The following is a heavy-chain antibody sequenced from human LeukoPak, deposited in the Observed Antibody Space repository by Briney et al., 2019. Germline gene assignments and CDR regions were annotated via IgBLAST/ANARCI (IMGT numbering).Heavy chain of an antibody. CDR1: GGTFSSYA. V-gene: IGHV1-69*04. CDR3: ARGGTYTDYGDFVSGFDI. J-gene: IGHJ3*02. Sequence: ASVKVSCKASGGTFSSYAISWVRQAPGQGLEWMGRTIPILGIANYAQKFQGRVTITADKSTSTAYMELSSLRSEDSAVYYCARGGTYTDYGDFVSGFDIWGQGTMVTVSS. CDR2: TIPILGIA. D-gene: IGHD4-17*01.